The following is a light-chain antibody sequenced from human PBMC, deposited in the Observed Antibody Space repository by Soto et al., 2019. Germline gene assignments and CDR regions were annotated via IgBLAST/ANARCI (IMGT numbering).Light chain of an antibody. CDR3: CSYAVDSYV. Sequence: QSALTQPASVSGSPGQSITISCTGTSSDVGNCNLVSWYQQHPGKAPKLMIYDVSKRPSGVSNRFSGSKSGNTASLTISGLQADDEADYYCCSYAVDSYVFGTGTKVTVL. CDR2: DVS. J-gene: IGLJ1*01. V-gene: IGLV2-23*02. CDR1: SSDVGNCNL.